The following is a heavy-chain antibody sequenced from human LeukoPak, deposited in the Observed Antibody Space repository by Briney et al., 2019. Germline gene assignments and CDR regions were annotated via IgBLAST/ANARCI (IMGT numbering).Heavy chain of an antibody. D-gene: IGHD6-19*01. Sequence: SETLSLTCTVSGGSISSSSYYWGWIRQPPGTGLEWIGSIYYSGSTYYNPSLKSRVTISVDTSKNQFSLKLSSVTAADTAVYYRARHDPSEGCDYWGQGTLVTVSS. J-gene: IGHJ4*02. CDR3: ARHDPSEGCDY. V-gene: IGHV4-39*01. CDR2: IYYSGST. CDR1: GGSISSSSYY.